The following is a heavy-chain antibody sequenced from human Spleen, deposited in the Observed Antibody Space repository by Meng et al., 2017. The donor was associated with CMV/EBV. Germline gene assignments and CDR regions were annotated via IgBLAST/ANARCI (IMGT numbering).Heavy chain of an antibody. J-gene: IGHJ2*01. CDR1: GYTFSSYA. CDR3: ARGWYCGSTEGYARRGNFDL. D-gene: IGHD2-2*01. Sequence: SVKVSCKASGYTFSSYAISWVRQAPGQGLEWMGGIIPIFGTANYAQKFQGRVTITADKSTATAYMELSSLRSEDTAMYYCARGWYCGSTEGYARRGNFDLWGRGTLVTVSS. CDR2: IIPIFGTA. V-gene: IGHV1-69*06.